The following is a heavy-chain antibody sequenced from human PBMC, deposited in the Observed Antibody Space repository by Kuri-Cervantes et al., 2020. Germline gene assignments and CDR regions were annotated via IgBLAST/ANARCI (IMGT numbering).Heavy chain of an antibody. J-gene: IGHJ3*02. CDR3: ARAGITMIPGLRPDAFDI. Sequence: ASVKVSCKASGYTFTGYYMHWVRQAPGQGLERMGWINPNSGGTNYAQKFQGRVTMTRDTSISTAYMELSRLRSDDTAVYYCARAGITMIPGLRPDAFDIWGQGTMVTVSS. D-gene: IGHD3-22*01. CDR2: INPNSGGT. V-gene: IGHV1-2*02. CDR1: GYTFTGYY.